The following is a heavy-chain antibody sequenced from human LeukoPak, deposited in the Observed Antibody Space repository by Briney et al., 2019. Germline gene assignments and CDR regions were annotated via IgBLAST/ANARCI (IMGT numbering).Heavy chain of an antibody. CDR1: GFTFDDYA. CDR3: ATRGSQFYFDY. CDR2: ISWNSEST. Sequence: GGSLRLSCAASGFTFDDYAMHWVRQGPGKGLEWVSGISWNSESTAYADSVKGRFTISRDNAKNSLYLQMNSLRPDDTALYFCATRGSQFYFDYWGQGTLVTVSS. J-gene: IGHJ4*02. V-gene: IGHV3-9*01. D-gene: IGHD3-16*01.